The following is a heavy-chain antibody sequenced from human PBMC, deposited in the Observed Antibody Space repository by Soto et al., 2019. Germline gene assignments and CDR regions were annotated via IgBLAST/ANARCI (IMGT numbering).Heavy chain of an antibody. CDR2: IRPSTSHI. J-gene: IGHJ6*02. CDR1: GFPFSSCT. Sequence: EVHLVESGGGLVKPGGSLRLSCAVSGFPFSSCTMNWVRQAPGKGLEWVSSIRPSTSHIYYAAPVKGRFTISRDNAKNSLFLQMNRLRAEDTAVYYCSGCSGGVCHQNYGMDVWGQGTTVTVSS. CDR3: SGCSGGVCHQNYGMDV. D-gene: IGHD2-8*02. V-gene: IGHV3-21*01.